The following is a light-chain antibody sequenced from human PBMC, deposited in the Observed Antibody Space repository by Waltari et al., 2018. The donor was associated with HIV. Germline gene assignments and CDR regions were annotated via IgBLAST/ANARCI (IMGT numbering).Light chain of an antibody. CDR3: AAWDDSLNGFV. CDR2: TNK. CDR1: SSHIGIHR. J-gene: IGLJ1*01. Sequence: QSLLTQPASASGTPGQRVPISSSGGSSHIGIHRIQGYQQRPGDAPTLLIYTNKQRPAGVPDRFSGSKSGTSASLASSGLQSEDEPDYYCAAWDDSLNGFVFGAGTKVTVL. V-gene: IGLV1-44*01.